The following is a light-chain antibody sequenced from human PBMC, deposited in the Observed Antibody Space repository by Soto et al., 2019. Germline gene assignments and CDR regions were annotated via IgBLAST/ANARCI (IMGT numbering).Light chain of an antibody. CDR2: EGS. CDR1: SSDVGSYNL. Sequence: QSVLTQPASVSGSPGQSITISCTATSSDVGSYNLVSWYQQHPGKAPKLMIYEGSKRHSGVSNRFSGSKSGNTASLTISGLQAEDEADYYCCSYAGSSTYVFGTGTKLTVL. CDR3: CSYAGSSTYV. V-gene: IGLV2-23*01. J-gene: IGLJ1*01.